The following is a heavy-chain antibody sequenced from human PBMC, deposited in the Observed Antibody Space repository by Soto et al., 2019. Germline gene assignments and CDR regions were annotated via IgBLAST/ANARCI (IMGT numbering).Heavy chain of an antibody. Sequence: KPSETLSLTCTVSGGSISSGDYYWSWIRQPPGKGLEWIGYIYYSGSTYYNPSLKSRVTISADTSKNQFSLKLSSVTAADTAVYYCARDRGGPGSYYPYYFDYWGQGTRVAVSS. V-gene: IGHV4-30-4*01. D-gene: IGHD1-26*01. J-gene: IGHJ4*02. CDR1: GGSISSGDYY. CDR2: IYYSGST. CDR3: ARDRGGPGSYYPYYFDY.